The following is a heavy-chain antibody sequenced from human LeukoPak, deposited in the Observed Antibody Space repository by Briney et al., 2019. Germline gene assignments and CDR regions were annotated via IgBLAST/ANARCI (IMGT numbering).Heavy chain of an antibody. D-gene: IGHD4-23*01. V-gene: IGHV3-30*02. CDR1: GFTFSSYS. CDR3: AKEAVYGGKARLERYYFDY. J-gene: IGHJ4*02. Sequence: PGGSLRLSCAASGFTFSSYSMNWVRQAPGKGLEWVAFIRYDGSNKYYADSVKGRFTISRDNSKNTLYLQMNSLRAEDTAVYYCAKEAVYGGKARLERYYFDYWGQGTLVTVSS. CDR2: IRYDGSNK.